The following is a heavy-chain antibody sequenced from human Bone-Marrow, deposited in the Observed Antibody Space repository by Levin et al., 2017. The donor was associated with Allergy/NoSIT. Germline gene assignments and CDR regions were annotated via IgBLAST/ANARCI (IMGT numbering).Heavy chain of an antibody. CDR2: IYYSGST. CDR1: GGSISRSSYY. CDR3: ASSATYDYENLYYFDY. Sequence: SETLSLTCTVSGGSISRSSYYWGWIRQPPGKGLEWIGSIYYSGSTYYNPSLKSRVTISVDTSKNQFSLKLSSVTAADTAVYYCASSATYDYENLYYFDYWGQGTLVTVSS. J-gene: IGHJ4*02. V-gene: IGHV4-39*01. D-gene: IGHD3-16*01.